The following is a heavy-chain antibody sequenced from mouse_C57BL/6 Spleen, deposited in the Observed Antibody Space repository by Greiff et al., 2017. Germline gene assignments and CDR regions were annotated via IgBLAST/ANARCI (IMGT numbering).Heavy chain of an antibody. V-gene: IGHV1-26*01. CDR1: GYTFTDYY. J-gene: IGHJ1*03. CDR3: ARNELDV. Sequence: EVQLQQSGPELVKPGASVKISCKASGYTFTDYYMNWVKQSHGKSLEWIGDINPNNGGTSYNQKFKGKATLTVDQSSSTAYMELRSLTSEDSAVYYCARNELDVWGTGTTVTVSS. CDR2: INPNNGGT.